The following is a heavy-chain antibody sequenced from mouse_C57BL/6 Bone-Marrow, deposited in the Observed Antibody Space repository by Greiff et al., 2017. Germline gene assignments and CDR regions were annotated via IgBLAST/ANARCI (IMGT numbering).Heavy chain of an antibody. CDR1: GYTFTSYW. Sequence: VQLQQSGAELVKPGASVKLSCKASGYTFTSYWMQWVKQRPGQGLEWIGEIDPSDSYTNYNQKFKGKATLTVDTSSSTAYMQLSSLTSEDSAVYYCARSPRGLLYYFDYWGQGTTLTVSS. J-gene: IGHJ2*01. CDR2: IDPSDSYT. V-gene: IGHV1-50*01. CDR3: ARSPRGLLYYFDY. D-gene: IGHD3-1*01.